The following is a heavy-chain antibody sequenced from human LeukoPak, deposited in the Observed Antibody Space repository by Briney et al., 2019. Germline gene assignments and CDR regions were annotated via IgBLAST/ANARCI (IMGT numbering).Heavy chain of an antibody. Sequence: GGSLRLSCAASGFTFSSYAMHWVRQAPGKGLEYVSAISSNGGSTYYANSVKGRFTISRDNSKNTLYLQMGSLRAEDMAVYYCARDHCSSTSCYFDYWGQGTLVTVSS. D-gene: IGHD2-2*01. CDR1: GFTFSSYA. V-gene: IGHV3-64*01. CDR2: ISSNGGST. J-gene: IGHJ4*02. CDR3: ARDHCSSTSCYFDY.